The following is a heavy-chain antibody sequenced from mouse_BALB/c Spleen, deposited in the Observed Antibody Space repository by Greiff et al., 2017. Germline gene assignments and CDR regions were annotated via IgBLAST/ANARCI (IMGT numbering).Heavy chain of an antibody. CDR3: ARGHYYGYDFDY. Sequence: EVQGVESGGGLVQPGGSRKLSCAASGFTFSSFGMHWVRQAPEKGLEWVAYISSGSSTIYYADTVKGRFTISRDNPKNTLFLQMTSLRSEDTAMYYCARGHYYGYDFDYGGQGTTLTVSS. J-gene: IGHJ2*01. CDR1: GFTFSSFG. CDR2: ISSGSSTI. V-gene: IGHV5-17*02. D-gene: IGHD1-2*01.